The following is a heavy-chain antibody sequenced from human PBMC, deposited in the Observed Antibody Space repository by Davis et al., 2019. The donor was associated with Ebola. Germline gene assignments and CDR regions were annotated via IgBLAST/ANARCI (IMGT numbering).Heavy chain of an antibody. Sequence: SETLSLTCTVSGGSISSSSYYWAWIRQPPGKGLEWIASIYYSGSTNYNPSLKSRVTISVDTSKNQFSLKLSSVTAADTAVYYCAREGYYYDSSGYHKGGMDVWGQGTTVTVSS. D-gene: IGHD3-22*01. J-gene: IGHJ6*02. CDR1: GGSISSSSYY. V-gene: IGHV4-39*07. CDR2: IYYSGST. CDR3: AREGYYYDSSGYHKGGMDV.